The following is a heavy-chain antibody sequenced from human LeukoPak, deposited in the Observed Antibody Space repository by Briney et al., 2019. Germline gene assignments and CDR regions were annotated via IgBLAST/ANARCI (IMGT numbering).Heavy chain of an antibody. V-gene: IGHV3-53*01. Sequence: PGGSLRLSCAASGFIVSANYMSWVRQAPGKGLEYVSVIYASGSTYYADSVKGRFTISRDNSRNTLYLHMNSLRAEDTAVYYCARRGGQVISPDFDYWGQGTLVTVSS. D-gene: IGHD3-10*01. CDR1: GFIVSANY. CDR3: ARRGGQVISPDFDY. CDR2: IYASGST. J-gene: IGHJ4*02.